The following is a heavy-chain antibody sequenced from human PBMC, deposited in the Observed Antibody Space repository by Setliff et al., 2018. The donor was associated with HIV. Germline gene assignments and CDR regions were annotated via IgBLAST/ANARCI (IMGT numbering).Heavy chain of an antibody. CDR3: ASGEGWLNY. CDR1: GFTFNSAW. D-gene: IGHD2-15*01. Sequence: PGGSLRLSCATSGFTFNSAWMTWVRQAPGKGLEWVANINEDGTEKYYVDSVRGRSTISRDNAKDSLYLEMNSLRAGDTAVYYCASGEGWLNYWGQGTLVTVSS. CDR2: INEDGTEK. V-gene: IGHV3-7*01. J-gene: IGHJ4*02.